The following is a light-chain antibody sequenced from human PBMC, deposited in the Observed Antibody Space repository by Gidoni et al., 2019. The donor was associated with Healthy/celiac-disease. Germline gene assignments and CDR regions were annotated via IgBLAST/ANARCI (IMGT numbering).Light chain of an antibody. Sequence: DIQLTQSPSFLSASVGDRVTITCRASQGISSYLAWYQQKPGKAPKLLIYAACTLQSGVTSRFSGIGSGTEFTLTIRSFQPYDFSTYYCQQYNSYSRTFGQGTKVEIK. CDR2: AAC. J-gene: IGKJ1*01. V-gene: IGKV1-9*01. CDR3: QQYNSYSRT. CDR1: QGISSY.